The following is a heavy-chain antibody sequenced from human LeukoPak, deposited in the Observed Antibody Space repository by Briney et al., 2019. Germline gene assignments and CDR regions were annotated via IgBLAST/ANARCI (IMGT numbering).Heavy chain of an antibody. Sequence: GGSLRLSCAASGYTFRSYGMHWVRQAPGKGLEWVAFIRYDGSTKYYADSVRGRFTISRDDSTDTLNLQMHSLRAEDTAVYYCAKAYHYGDYYYFMYVWGKGTTVIISS. V-gene: IGHV3-30*02. J-gene: IGHJ6*03. D-gene: IGHD4-17*01. CDR3: AKAYHYGDYYYFMYV. CDR2: IRYDGSTK. CDR1: GYTFRSYG.